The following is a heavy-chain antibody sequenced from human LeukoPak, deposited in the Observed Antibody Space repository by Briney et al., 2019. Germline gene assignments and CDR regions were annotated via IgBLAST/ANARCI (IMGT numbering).Heavy chain of an antibody. CDR1: GDSVSSNSAT. CDR2: TYYGSKWYN. J-gene: IGHJ2*01. CDR3: ARGSKGSSPYWYFDL. V-gene: IGHV6-1*01. D-gene: IGHD6-13*01. Sequence: SQTLSLTCAISGDSVSSNSATWNWIRQSPSRGLEWLGRTYYGSKWYNDYGVSVKSRITINPDTSKNQFSLQLDSVSPEDTAVYYCARGSKGSSPYWYFDLWGRGTLVTVSS.